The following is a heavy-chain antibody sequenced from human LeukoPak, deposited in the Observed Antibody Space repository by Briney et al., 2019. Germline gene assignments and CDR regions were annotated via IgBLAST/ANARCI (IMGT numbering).Heavy chain of an antibody. CDR3: TREYSSGWFDS. V-gene: IGHV1-46*01. D-gene: IGHD6-19*01. Sequence: ASVKVSCKASGYIFTNYYMHWVRQAPGQGLEWMGLINPSVGGTSYAQKFQGRITMTRDTSTSTVYMELSSLTFEDAAVYYCTREYSSGWFDSWGQGTLVTVSS. CDR2: INPSVGGT. CDR1: GYIFTNYY. J-gene: IGHJ5*01.